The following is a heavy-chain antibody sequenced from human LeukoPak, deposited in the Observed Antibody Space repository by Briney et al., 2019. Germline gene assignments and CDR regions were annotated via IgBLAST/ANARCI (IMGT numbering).Heavy chain of an antibody. Sequence: SETLSLTCTVSGGSISSYYWSWIRQPPGKGLEGIGYIYYSGSTNYNPSRKSRVTISVDTSKNQFSLKLSSVTAADTAVYYCARDQYYYGSGSYGLDYWGQGTLVTVSS. V-gene: IGHV4-59*12. CDR3: ARDQYYYGSGSYGLDY. D-gene: IGHD3-10*01. CDR2: IYYSGST. CDR1: GGSISSYY. J-gene: IGHJ4*02.